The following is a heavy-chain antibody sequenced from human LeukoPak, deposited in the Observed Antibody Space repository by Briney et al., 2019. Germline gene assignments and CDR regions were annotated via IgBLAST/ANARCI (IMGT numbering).Heavy chain of an antibody. CDR1: GFTFSSYA. D-gene: IGHD5-12*01. V-gene: IGHV3-30*04. Sequence: PGGSLRPSCAASGFTFSSYAMRWVRQAPGKGLEWVGVISYRGSNKYYADSVKGRLTISRDNSKTTLYLQMNSLRAEDTAVSYCARDQPTINGDYWGQGTLVTVSS. CDR2: ISYRGSNK. CDR3: ARDQPTINGDY. J-gene: IGHJ4*02.